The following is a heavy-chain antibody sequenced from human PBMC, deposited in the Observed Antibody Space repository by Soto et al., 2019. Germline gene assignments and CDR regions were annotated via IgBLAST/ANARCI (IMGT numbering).Heavy chain of an antibody. CDR2: ISGYNGNT. Sequence: QAQLVQSGAEVKKPGASVKVSCKASGYTFSSYGITWVRQAPGQGLEWMAWISGYNGNTNYAQNLQGRVTMTTDTSTNTAYMGLRSLRSDDTAVYYCARDDFVVRGVYYSYGMDVWGQGTPVTVSS. D-gene: IGHD3-10*01. V-gene: IGHV1-18*01. CDR1: GYTFSSYG. CDR3: ARDDFVVRGVYYSYGMDV. J-gene: IGHJ6*02.